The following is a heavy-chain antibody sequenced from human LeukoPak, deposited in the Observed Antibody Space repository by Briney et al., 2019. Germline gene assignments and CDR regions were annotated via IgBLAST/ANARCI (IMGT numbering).Heavy chain of an antibody. CDR3: ARQVTYALLPNAFDI. CDR1: GFTFSSYS. V-gene: IGHV3-21*01. J-gene: IGHJ3*02. Sequence: GGSLRLSCAASGFTFSSYSMNWVRQAPGKGLEWVSSISSSSSYIYYADSVKGRFTISRDNAKNSLYLQMNSLRAEDTAVYYCARQVTYALLPNAFDIWGQGTMVTVSS. CDR2: ISSSSSYI. D-gene: IGHD3-10*01.